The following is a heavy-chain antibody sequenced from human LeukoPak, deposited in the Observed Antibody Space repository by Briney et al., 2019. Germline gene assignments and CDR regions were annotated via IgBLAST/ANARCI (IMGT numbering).Heavy chain of an antibody. CDR2: IIPIFGTA. CDR1: GGTFSSYA. D-gene: IGHD1-1*01. J-gene: IGHJ3*02. CDR3: ASGTTGTYDAFDI. Sequence: SVKVSCKASGGTFSSYAISWVRQAPGQGLEWMGGIIPIFGTANYAQKFQGRVTITTDESTSTAYMELCSLRSEDTAAYYCASGTTGTYDAFDIWGQGTMVTVSS. V-gene: IGHV1-69*05.